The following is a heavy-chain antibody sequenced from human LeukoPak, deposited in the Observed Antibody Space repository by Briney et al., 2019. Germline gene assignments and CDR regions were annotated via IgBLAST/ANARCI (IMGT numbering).Heavy chain of an antibody. CDR2: IYYSGST. Sequence: NPSETLSLTCTVSGGSISSYYWSWIRQPPGKGLGWIGYIYYSGSTNYNPSLKSRVTISVDTSKNQFSLKLSSVTAADTAVYYCARHQSGLVGAIDYWGQGTLVTVSS. D-gene: IGHD1-26*01. J-gene: IGHJ4*02. CDR3: ARHQSGLVGAIDY. CDR1: GGSISSYY. V-gene: IGHV4-59*08.